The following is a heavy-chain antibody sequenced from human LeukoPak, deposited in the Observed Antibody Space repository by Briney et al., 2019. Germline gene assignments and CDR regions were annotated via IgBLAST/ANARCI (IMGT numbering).Heavy chain of an antibody. J-gene: IGHJ5*02. CDR1: GYTFTGYY. CDR3: ARCGMQRGGWFGELVKYPYNWFDP. CDR2: INPNSGGT. D-gene: IGHD3-10*01. V-gene: IGHV1-2*02. Sequence: ASVKVSCRASGYTFTGYYMHWVRQAPGQGLEWMGWINPNSGGTNYAQKFQGRVTMTRDTSISTAYMELSRLRSDDTAVYYCARCGMQRGGWFGELVKYPYNWFDPWGQGTLVTVSS.